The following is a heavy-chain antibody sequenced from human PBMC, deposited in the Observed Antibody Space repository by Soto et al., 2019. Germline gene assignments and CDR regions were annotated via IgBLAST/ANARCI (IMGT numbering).Heavy chain of an antibody. J-gene: IGHJ5*02. CDR1: GFTFSSYG. Sequence: GGSLRLSCAASGFTFSSYGMHWVRQAPGKGLEWVAVIWYDGSNKYYADSVKGRFTISRDNSKNTLYLQMNSLRAEDTAVYYCAREAPIIMKESWFDPWGQGTLVTVSS. CDR3: AREAPIIMKESWFDP. V-gene: IGHV3-33*01. CDR2: IWYDGSNK. D-gene: IGHD2-8*01.